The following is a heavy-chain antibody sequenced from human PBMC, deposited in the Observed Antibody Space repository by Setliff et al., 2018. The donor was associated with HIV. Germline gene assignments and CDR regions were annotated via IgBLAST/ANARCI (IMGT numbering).Heavy chain of an antibody. CDR3: ARGSHGTSWTDY. J-gene: IGHJ4*02. CDR2: IYYSGTT. D-gene: IGHD6-13*01. V-gene: IGHV4-39*07. Sequence: SETLSLTCSVSGGSISSGAYYWSWIRQHPGKGLEWIGSIYYSGTTYYNPSLKSRVTMSVDTSTSRLSLKVHSVTAADTAMYYCARGSHGTSWTDYWGQGTLVTVSS. CDR1: GGSISSGAYY.